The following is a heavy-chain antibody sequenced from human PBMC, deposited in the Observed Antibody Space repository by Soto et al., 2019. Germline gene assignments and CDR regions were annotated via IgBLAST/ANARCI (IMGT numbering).Heavy chain of an antibody. CDR1: GLTISSYS. CDR3: ERDRGIVPAGIFDYYYGMEV. V-gene: IGHV3-21*01. D-gene: IGHD2-2*01. Sequence: GSLRLSCAASGLTISSYSMNWVRQAPGKGLEWVSYISSSSTYIYYGDSVKCRFTISGDNSKNSLYLQMNSLRAEDKAVYYCERDRGIVPAGIFDYYYGMEVWGQGTTVTVS. CDR2: ISSSSTYI. J-gene: IGHJ6*02.